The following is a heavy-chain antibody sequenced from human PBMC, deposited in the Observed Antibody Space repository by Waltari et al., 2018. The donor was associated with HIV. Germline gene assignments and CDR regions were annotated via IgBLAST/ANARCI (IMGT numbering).Heavy chain of an antibody. J-gene: IGHJ4*02. CDR2: IDYSGTY. CDR1: GGSSGSSYNY. CDR3: ARLGAGNYFPTRIDY. V-gene: IGHV4-39*01. D-gene: IGHD3-10*01. Sequence: QVQLQESGPGLVKSSETLSLTCTVAGGSSGSSYNYWGWIRQPPGKALEWIGSIDYSGTYYYNPPPKRRLTISVDMSKNQSSLKLTSVSAADTTVDYCARLGAGNYFPTRIDYWGQGILVTVSS.